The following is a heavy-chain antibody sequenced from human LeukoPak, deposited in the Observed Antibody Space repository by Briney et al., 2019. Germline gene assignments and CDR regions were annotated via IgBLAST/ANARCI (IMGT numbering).Heavy chain of an antibody. D-gene: IGHD6-19*01. Sequence: SETLSLTCTVSGGSISGFFWSWIRQSPGKGLEWIGHTHINGNIRYNPSLNSRVTISLDTSKMQFYLKLDSATDADTAVYYCARHIGTGWYWAFDIWGQGTLVTVSS. CDR3: ARHIGTGWYWAFDI. CDR1: GGSISGFF. J-gene: IGHJ3*02. CDR2: THINGNI. V-gene: IGHV4-4*08.